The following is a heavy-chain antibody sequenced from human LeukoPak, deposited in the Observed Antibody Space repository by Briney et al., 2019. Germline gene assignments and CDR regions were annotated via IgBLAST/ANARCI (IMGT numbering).Heavy chain of an antibody. CDR2: ISWNSGSI. D-gene: IGHD1-1*01. CDR3: ARNWNGALDP. J-gene: IGHJ5*02. Sequence: GGSLRLSCAASGFTFGDYAMHWVRQAPGKGLEWVSGISWNSGSIGYADSVKGRFTISRDNSKNTLYLQMNSLRAEDTAVYYCARNWNGALDPWGQGTLVTVSS. V-gene: IGHV3-9*01. CDR1: GFTFGDYA.